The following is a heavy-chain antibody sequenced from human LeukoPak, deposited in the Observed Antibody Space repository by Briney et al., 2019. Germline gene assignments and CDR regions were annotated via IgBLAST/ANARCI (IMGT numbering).Heavy chain of an antibody. CDR3: AKRRPGYGSLTYLAV. Sequence: GGSLRLSCAASGFTFSSYGMHWVRQAPGKGLEWVAVIWYDGSNKYYADSVKGRFTISRDNSKNTLYLQMNSLRAEDTAVYYCAKRRPGYGSLTYLAVGGKGARPTVPS. V-gene: IGHV3-33*06. D-gene: IGHD6-13*01. CDR1: GFTFSSYG. CDR2: IWYDGSNK. J-gene: IGHJ6*03.